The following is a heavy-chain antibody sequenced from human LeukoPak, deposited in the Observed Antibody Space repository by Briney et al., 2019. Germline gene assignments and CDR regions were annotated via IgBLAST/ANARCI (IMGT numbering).Heavy chain of an antibody. CDR3: ARDIVSGSGSLDY. V-gene: IGHV3-74*01. CDR1: RFSFSNYW. Sequence: GGSLRLSCGASRFSFSNYWMHWVRQAPGKGLVWVSRVKSDGSNPRYAYSVKGRFTISRDNAENILYLQMNTLGAEDTAVYYCARDIVSGSGSLDYWGQGTLVTVSS. D-gene: IGHD3-10*01. CDR2: VKSDGSNP. J-gene: IGHJ4*02.